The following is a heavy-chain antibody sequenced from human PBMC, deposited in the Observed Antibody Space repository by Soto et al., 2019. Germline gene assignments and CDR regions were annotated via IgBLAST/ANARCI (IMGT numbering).Heavy chain of an antibody. D-gene: IGHD2-21*01. CDR1: GFTFSSYS. V-gene: IGHV3-21*01. Sequence: ESGGGLVKPGGSLRLYCAASGFTFSSYSMNWVRQAPGQGLEWVSSISSSSSYIYYADSVKGRFTISRDNAKNSLYLQMNSLRAEDRAVYYCARVERGYCGGDCYDYWGQGTLVTVSS. CDR3: ARVERGYCGGDCYDY. CDR2: ISSSSSYI. J-gene: IGHJ4*02.